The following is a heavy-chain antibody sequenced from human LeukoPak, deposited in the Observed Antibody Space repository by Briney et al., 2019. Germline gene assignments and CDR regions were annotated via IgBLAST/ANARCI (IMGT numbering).Heavy chain of an antibody. V-gene: IGHV4-34*01. J-gene: IGHJ5*02. CDR2: INHSGST. CDR1: GGSFSGYY. CDR3: AREEGYNWNYVGWFDP. Sequence: SETLSLPCAVYGGSFSGYYWSWIRQPPGKGLEWIGEINHSGSTNYNPSLKSRVTISVDTSKNQFSLKLSSVTAADTAVYYCAREEGYNWNYVGWFDPWGQGTLVTVSS. D-gene: IGHD1-7*01.